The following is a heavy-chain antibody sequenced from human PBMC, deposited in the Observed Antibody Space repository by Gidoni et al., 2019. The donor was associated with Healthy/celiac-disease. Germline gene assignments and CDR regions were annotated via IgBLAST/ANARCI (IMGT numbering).Heavy chain of an antibody. J-gene: IGHJ6*02. D-gene: IGHD6-19*01. CDR3: ARDLASVFAIAVAGWDYYYYGMDV. CDR2: TYYRSKWYN. V-gene: IGHV6-1*01. CDR1: GDSVSSNSAA. Sequence: QVQLQQSGPGLVKPSQTLSLTCAISGDSVSSNSAAWNWIRQSPSRGLEWLGRTYYRSKWYNDYAVSVKSRITINPDTSKNQFSLQLNSVTPEDTAVYYCARDLASVFAIAVAGWDYYYYGMDVWGQGTTVTVSS.